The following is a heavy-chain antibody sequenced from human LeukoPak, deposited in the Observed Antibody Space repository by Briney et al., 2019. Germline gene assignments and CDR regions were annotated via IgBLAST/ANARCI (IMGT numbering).Heavy chain of an antibody. CDR2: INPNSGGT. Sequence: GASVKVSCKASGYTFTGYYMHWVRQAPGQGLEWMGWINPNSGGTNYAQKFQGRVTMTRDTSISTAYMELSRLRSDDTAVYYCARDQGYSYGPSCFDYWGQGTLVTVSS. D-gene: IGHD5-18*01. J-gene: IGHJ4*02. V-gene: IGHV1-2*02. CDR1: GYTFTGYY. CDR3: ARDQGYSYGPSCFDY.